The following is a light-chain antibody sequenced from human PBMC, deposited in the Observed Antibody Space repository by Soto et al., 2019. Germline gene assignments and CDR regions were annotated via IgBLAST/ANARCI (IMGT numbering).Light chain of an antibody. CDR3: QQYGGSPPDT. CDR2: DAS. Sequence: EIVLTQSPGTLSLSPGERATLSCRASQSVGSYRLAWYKQKPGQAPRLLIYDASTRATGIPDRFTGSGSGTYGTLNIGRLEHEDFAVYYCQQYGGSPPDTFGQGTRLQIK. V-gene: IGKV3-20*01. J-gene: IGKJ2*01. CDR1: QSVGSYR.